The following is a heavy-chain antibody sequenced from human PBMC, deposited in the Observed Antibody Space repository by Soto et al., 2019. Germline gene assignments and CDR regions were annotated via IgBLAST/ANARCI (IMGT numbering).Heavy chain of an antibody. D-gene: IGHD6-13*01. CDR2: KIPIVGTA. CDR3: ARDPPPGAPAAGAHYGMDV. Sequence: QVQLVQSGAEVKKPGSSVKVSCKAPGGTFSSYAISWVRQAPGQGLEWMGGKIPIVGTANYAQKFQGRVTITADETTSTAHMELSSPRSEATAGYYGARDPPPGAPAAGAHYGMDVWGQGTPVTVSS. CDR1: GGTFSSYA. J-gene: IGHJ6*02. V-gene: IGHV1-69*12.